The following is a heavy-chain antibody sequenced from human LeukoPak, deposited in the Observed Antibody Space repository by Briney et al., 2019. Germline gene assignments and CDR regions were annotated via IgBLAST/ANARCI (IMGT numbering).Heavy chain of an antibody. CDR1: GGTLSSYT. D-gene: IGHD2-2*01. CDR2: IIPILGIA. Sequence: SVKVSCKASGGTLSSYTISWVRHTPGQGLEWMGRIIPILGIANYAQKFQGRVTITADKSTSKAYMELSSLRSEDTAVYYCARDRRGSTTADYWGQGTLVTVSS. V-gene: IGHV1-69*04. J-gene: IGHJ4*02. CDR3: ARDRRGSTTADY.